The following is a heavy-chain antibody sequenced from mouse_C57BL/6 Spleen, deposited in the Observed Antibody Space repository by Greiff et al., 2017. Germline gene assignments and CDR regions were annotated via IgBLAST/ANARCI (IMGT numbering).Heavy chain of an antibody. CDR3: ARLSSTTVVLDY. J-gene: IGHJ2*01. D-gene: IGHD1-1*01. Sequence: EVQLHQSGPELVKPGASVKISCKASGYTFTDYYMNWVKQSPGKSLEWIGDINPNNGGTSYNQKFKGKATLTVDKSSSTAYMELRSLRSEDSAVYYCARLSSTTVVLDYWGQGTTLTVSS. CDR2: INPNNGGT. V-gene: IGHV1-26*01. CDR1: GYTFTDYY.